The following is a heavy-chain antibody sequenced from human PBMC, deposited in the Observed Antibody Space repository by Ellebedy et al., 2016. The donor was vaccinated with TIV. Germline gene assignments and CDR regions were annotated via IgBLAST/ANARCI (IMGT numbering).Heavy chain of an antibody. CDR2: IHAGNGYT. D-gene: IGHD2-2*02. Sequence: ASVKVSXXASGYTFTTYAMHWVRQPPGQRLEWMGWIHAGNGYTKYSQNFQGRVTISRDTSASTVYMELSSLRSEDTAVYYCARGPPYCTSTTCYTGYFDYWGQGILVTVSS. J-gene: IGHJ4*02. V-gene: IGHV1-3*01. CDR1: GYTFTTYA. CDR3: ARGPPYCTSTTCYTGYFDY.